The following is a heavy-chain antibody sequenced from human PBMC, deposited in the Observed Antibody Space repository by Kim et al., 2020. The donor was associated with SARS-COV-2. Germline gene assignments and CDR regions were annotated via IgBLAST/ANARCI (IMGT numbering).Heavy chain of an antibody. Sequence: GGSLRLSCAASGFTFSSYAMSWVRQAPGKGLEWVSAISGSGGSTYYADSVKGRFTISRDNSKNTLYLQMNSLRAEDTAVYYCAKPNQWQLRPTNWFDPWGQGTLVTVSS. J-gene: IGHJ5*02. CDR1: GFTFSSYA. CDR3: AKPNQWQLRPTNWFDP. D-gene: IGHD6-6*01. CDR2: ISGSGGST. V-gene: IGHV3-23*01.